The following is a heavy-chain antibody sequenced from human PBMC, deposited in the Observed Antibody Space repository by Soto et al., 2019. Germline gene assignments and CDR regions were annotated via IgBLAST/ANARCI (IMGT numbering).Heavy chain of an antibody. CDR1: GFTFSSYS. CDR2: ISSSSSTI. D-gene: IGHD3-3*01. J-gene: IGHJ3*02. V-gene: IGHV3-48*01. CDR3: ARDRGFLEWLSDVFDI. Sequence: GGSLRLSCAASGFTFSSYSMNWVRQAPGKGLEWVSYISSSSSTIYYADSVKGRFTISRDNAKNSLYLQMNSLRAEDTAVYYCARDRGFLEWLSDVFDIWGQGTMVTVSS.